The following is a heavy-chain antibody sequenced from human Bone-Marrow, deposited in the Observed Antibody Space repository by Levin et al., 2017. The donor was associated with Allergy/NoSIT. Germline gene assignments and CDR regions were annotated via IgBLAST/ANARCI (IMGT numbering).Heavy chain of an antibody. CDR3: ARITVWGTVSPERRDS. CDR2: ISSSSGYI. Sequence: KTSETLSLTCAASGFTFSSYSMNWVRQAPGKGLEWVSFISSSSGYIYYADSVKGRFTISRDNAKSSLYLQMNSLTAEDSAVYYCARITVWGTVSPERRDSWGQGVLVTVSS. CDR1: GFTFSSYS. J-gene: IGHJ4*02. D-gene: IGHD3-16*01. V-gene: IGHV3-21*01.